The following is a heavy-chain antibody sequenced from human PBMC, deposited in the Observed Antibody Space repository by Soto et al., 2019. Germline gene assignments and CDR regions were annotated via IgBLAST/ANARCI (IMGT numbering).Heavy chain of an antibody. V-gene: IGHV3-23*01. CDR3: AKGADYYGSAKLGYYYYYRDV. CDR2: ISGSGGST. Sequence: EVQLLESGGGLVQPGGSLRLSCAASGFTFSSYAMSWVRQAPGKGLEWVSAISGSGGSTYYADSVKGRFTISRDNSKNTLYLQMNRRRAEDKAVYYCAKGADYYGSAKLGYYYYYRDVWSKGTTVTVSS. J-gene: IGHJ6*03. D-gene: IGHD3-10*01. CDR1: GFTFSSYA.